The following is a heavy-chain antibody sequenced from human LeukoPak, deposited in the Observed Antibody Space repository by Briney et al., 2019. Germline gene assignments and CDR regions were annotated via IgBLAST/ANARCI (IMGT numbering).Heavy chain of an antibody. D-gene: IGHD3-22*01. CDR1: GYTFSNYY. CDR2: INPSGGST. CDR3: ARSAYYESAFDI. J-gene: IGHJ3*02. V-gene: IGHV1-46*01. Sequence: ASVKVSCKASGYTFSNYYIHWVRQAPGQGLEWMGMINPSGGSTGYAQKFQDRVTMTRDTSTSTIYMELSSLRPEDTAVFYCARSAYYESAFDIWGQGTMVTVSS.